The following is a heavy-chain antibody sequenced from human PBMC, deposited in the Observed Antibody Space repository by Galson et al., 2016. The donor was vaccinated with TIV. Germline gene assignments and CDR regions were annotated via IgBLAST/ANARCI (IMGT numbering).Heavy chain of an antibody. CDR2: INPHSGRT. Sequence: SVKVSCKASGYTFTSYDINWLRQAPGKGPEWMGWINPHSGRTGYAQTFQGRIIMTRDIAISTAYMELSSLRFEDTAVYYCARWCSSSYNDLISFAFDVLGQGTTVTVSA. CDR1: GYTFTSYD. J-gene: IGHJ3*01. CDR3: ARWCSSSYNDLISFAFDV. D-gene: IGHD2-2*01. V-gene: IGHV1-8*01.